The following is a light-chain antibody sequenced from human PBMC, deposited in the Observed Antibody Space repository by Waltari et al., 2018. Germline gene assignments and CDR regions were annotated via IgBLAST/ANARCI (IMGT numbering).Light chain of an antibody. CDR2: GAS. CDR3: QHYLRLPAT. J-gene: IGKJ1*01. Sequence: MVLTQSPGTLSFSPGERVTLSCRPSLSVSRALAWYQQKPGQAPRLLIYGASNRATGIPDRFSGSGSGTDFSLTISSLEPEDFAVYYCQHYLRLPATFGQGTKVEIK. CDR1: LSVSRA. V-gene: IGKV3-20*01.